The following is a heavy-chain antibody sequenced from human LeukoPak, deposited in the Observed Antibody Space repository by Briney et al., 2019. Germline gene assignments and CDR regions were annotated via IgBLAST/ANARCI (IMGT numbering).Heavy chain of an antibody. J-gene: IGHJ1*01. D-gene: IGHD3-10*01. CDR1: GFIFSGYG. V-gene: IGHV3-30*18. Sequence: GGSLRLSCAASGFIFSGYGMHWVRQAPGKGLEWVAPISHDGSTKHYADSVKGRFTISRDNSKNTLFLQMTSLRVEDTAVYFCAKDRIIISFGDVSRHWGQGTLVTVSS. CDR3: AKDRIIISFGDVSRH. CDR2: ISHDGSTK.